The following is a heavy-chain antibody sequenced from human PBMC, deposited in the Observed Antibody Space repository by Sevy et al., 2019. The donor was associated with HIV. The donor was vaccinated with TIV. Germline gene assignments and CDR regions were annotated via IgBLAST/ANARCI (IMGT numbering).Heavy chain of an antibody. CDR1: GFTFSSYN. J-gene: IGHJ6*02. CDR3: ARVVAYCTGGTCFPGYYYGMDV. D-gene: IGHD2-15*01. CDR2: ISSSSGSI. Sequence: GGSLRLSCAASGFTFSSYNMNWVRQAPGKGLEWVSSISSSSGSIYYADSVRGRFTISRDNAKNSLYLQMNSLRAEDTALYYCARVVAYCTGGTCFPGYYYGMDVWGQGTTVTVSS. V-gene: IGHV3-21*01.